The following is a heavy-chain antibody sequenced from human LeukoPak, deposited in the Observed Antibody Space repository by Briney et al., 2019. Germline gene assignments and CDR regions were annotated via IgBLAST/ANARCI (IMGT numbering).Heavy chain of an antibody. CDR1: GGSVRSGDFY. D-gene: IGHD3-10*01. CDR3: SRDRITGGGEHGMDV. Sequence: PSQTLSLTCTVFGGSVRSGDFYWCWIRQHPGKGLEWIGYIHESGSTYYNPSLKSRSTISVDTSKNQFSLTLKSVTAADTAVYYCSRDRITGGGEHGMDVWGQGTTVTVSS. V-gene: IGHV4-31*03. CDR2: IHESGST. J-gene: IGHJ6*02.